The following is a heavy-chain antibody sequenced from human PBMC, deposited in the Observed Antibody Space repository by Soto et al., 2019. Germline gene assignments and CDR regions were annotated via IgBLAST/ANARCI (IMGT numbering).Heavy chain of an antibody. CDR2: IYYSGST. Sequence: SETLSLTCTVSGGSISSDYWSWMRQPPGKGLEWIGYIYYSGSTNYNPSLKSRVTISADKSISTAYLQWSSLKASDTAMYYCARPVRTISPPSYYYYGMDVWGQGTTVTVSS. CDR3: ARPVRTISPPSYYYYGMDV. D-gene: IGHD3-9*01. CDR1: GGSISSDY. V-gene: IGHV4-59*12. J-gene: IGHJ6*02.